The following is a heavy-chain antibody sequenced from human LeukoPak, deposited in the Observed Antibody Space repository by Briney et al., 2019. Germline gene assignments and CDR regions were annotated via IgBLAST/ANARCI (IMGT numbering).Heavy chain of an antibody. Sequence: GGSLRLSCAASGFTFSGSAMHWVRQASGKGLEWVGRIRSKANSYATAYAASVKGRFTISRDDSKNTAYLQMNSLKTEDTAVYYCFRLSDTCRLNWGQGTLVTVSS. J-gene: IGHJ4*02. CDR1: GFTFSGSA. V-gene: IGHV3-73*01. CDR2: IRSKANSYAT. CDR3: FRLSDTCRLN. D-gene: IGHD3-16*01.